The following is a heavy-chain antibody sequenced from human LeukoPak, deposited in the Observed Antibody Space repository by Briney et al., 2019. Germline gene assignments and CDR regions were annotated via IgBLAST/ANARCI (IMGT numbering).Heavy chain of an antibody. Sequence: ASVKVSCKASGDTFTSYYMHWVRQAPGQGLEWMGIINPSGGSTSYAQKFQDRVTMTRDMSTSIVYMELSSLRSEDTAVYYCARWGGAAAGTREGWFDPWGQGTLVTVSS. CDR3: ARWGGAAAGTREGWFDP. V-gene: IGHV1-46*01. CDR1: GDTFTSYY. J-gene: IGHJ5*02. CDR2: INPSGGST. D-gene: IGHD6-13*01.